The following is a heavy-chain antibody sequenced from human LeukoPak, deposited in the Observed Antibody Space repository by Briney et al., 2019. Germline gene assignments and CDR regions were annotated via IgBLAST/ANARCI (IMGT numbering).Heavy chain of an antibody. CDR2: IYYSGST. V-gene: IGHV4-31*03. Sequence: PSQSLSLTCTVSGGSISSGGYYWSWIRQHPGKGLEWIGHIYYSGSTYYNPSLKRRVTISVDTSKNQFSLKLSSVTAADTAVYYCARDKGTIFGVVKNYGMDVWGQGTTVTVSS. CDR1: GGSISSGGYY. J-gene: IGHJ6*02. CDR3: ARDKGTIFGVVKNYGMDV. D-gene: IGHD3-3*01.